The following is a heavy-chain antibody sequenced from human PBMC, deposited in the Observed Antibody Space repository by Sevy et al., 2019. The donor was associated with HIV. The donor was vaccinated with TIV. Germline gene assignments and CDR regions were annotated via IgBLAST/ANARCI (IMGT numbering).Heavy chain of an antibody. CDR2: INWNGGSK. CDR1: GFTFDDYG. CDR3: ARVKEYYDFWSPFDP. J-gene: IGHJ5*02. Sequence: GGSLRLSCAASGFTFDDYGMSWVRQAPGKGLEWVSGINWNGGSKGYADSVKGRFTISRDNAKNSLYLQMNSLRAEDTALYYCARVKEYYDFWSPFDPWGQGTLVTVSS. V-gene: IGHV3-20*04. D-gene: IGHD3-3*01.